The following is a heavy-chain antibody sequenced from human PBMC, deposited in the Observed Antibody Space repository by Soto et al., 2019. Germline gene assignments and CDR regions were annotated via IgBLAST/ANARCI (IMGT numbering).Heavy chain of an antibody. Sequence: GGSLRLSCAASGFTFSSYWMHWVRQAPGKGLVWVSRINSDGSSTSYADSVKGRFTISRDNAKNTLYLQMNSLRAEDTAVYYCATGELYYYYGMDVWGQGTTVTVSS. V-gene: IGHV3-74*01. J-gene: IGHJ6*02. D-gene: IGHD7-27*01. CDR3: ATGELYYYYGMDV. CDR2: INSDGSST. CDR1: GFTFSSYW.